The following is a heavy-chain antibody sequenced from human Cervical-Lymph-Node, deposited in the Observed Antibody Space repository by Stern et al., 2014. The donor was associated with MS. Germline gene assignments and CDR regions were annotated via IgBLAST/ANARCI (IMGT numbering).Heavy chain of an antibody. CDR3: ARRGSARRGSGWLDP. J-gene: IGHJ5*02. CDR1: GGTFNSHG. D-gene: IGHD3-10*01. CDR2: IIPVLSTL. V-gene: IGHV1-69*01. Sequence: VQLVQSGAEVKKPGSSVKVSCKASGGTFNSHGISWVRQAPGQGLAWMGGIIPVLSTLDYAQKFQGRVTIAADESTSTTYMELSSVRSEDTAVYYCARRGSARRGSGWLDPWGQGTLVTVSS.